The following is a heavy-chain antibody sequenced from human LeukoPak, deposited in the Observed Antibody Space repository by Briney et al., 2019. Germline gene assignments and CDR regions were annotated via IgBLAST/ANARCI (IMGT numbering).Heavy chain of an antibody. CDR1: GFTVSSNY. J-gene: IGHJ4*02. CDR2: IYSGGST. Sequence: GGSLRLSCAASGFTVSSNYMSWVRQAPGKGLEWVSVIYSGGSTYYADSVKGRFTISRDNSKTTLYLQMNSLRAEDTAVYYCARLVDTAMVQYYFDYWGQGTLVTVSS. D-gene: IGHD5-18*01. CDR3: ARLVDTAMVQYYFDY. V-gene: IGHV3-53*01.